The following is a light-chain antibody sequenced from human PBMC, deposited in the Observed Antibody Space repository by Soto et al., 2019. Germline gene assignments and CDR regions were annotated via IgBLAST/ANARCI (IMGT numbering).Light chain of an antibody. CDR1: QSIGNS. J-gene: IGKJ4*01. V-gene: IGKV3-11*01. Sequence: TVVTQSPATLSLSPGERATLSCKASQSIGNSLGWFQQKPGQAPRLLIDDAFNRATGIPARFTGSGSGSDFTLTISSLEPEDFGVYYCRQRYNWPLTFGGGTKVEIK. CDR3: RQRYNWPLT. CDR2: DAF.